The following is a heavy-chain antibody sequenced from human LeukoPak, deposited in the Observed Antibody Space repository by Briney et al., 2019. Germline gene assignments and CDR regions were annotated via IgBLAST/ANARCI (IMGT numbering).Heavy chain of an antibody. J-gene: IGHJ4*02. D-gene: IGHD6-13*01. CDR2: IIPIFGTA. CDR1: GYTFTSYD. V-gene: IGHV1-69*05. Sequence: SVKVSCKASGYTFTSYDISWVRQAPGQGLEWMGGIIPIFGTANYAQKFQGRVTITTDESTSTAYMELSSLRSEDTAVYYCARLSIAAAEMSLDYWGQGTLVTVSS. CDR3: ARLSIAAAEMSLDY.